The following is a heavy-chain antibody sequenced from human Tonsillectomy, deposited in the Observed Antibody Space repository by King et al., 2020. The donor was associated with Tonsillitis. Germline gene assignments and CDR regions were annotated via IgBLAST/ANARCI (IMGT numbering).Heavy chain of an antibody. CDR1: GFTFSTHA. J-gene: IGHJ3*02. D-gene: IGHD1-1*01. CDR3: GKDRMPGNGIYDGPDI. Sequence: VQLVESGGGLVQPGESLRLSCAASGFTFSTHAMYWVRQAPGKGLEWVSVIGGSETYYADSVKGRFTISRDNSKNALYLQMNSLRAEDTAVYHCGKDRMPGNGIYDGPDIWGQGTLVTVSS. CDR2: IGGSET. V-gene: IGHV3-23*04.